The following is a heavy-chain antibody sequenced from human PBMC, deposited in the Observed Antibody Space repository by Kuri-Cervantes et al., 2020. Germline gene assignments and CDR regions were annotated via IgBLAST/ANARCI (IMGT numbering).Heavy chain of an antibody. CDR2: ISYDGSNK. CDR3: AKVKGKMPSPVPDY. Sequence: GESLKISCAASGFTFSNYAMSWVRQAPGKGLEWVAVISYDGSNKYYADSVKGRFTISRDNSKNTLYLQMNSLRAEDTAVYYCAKVKGKMPSPVPDYWGQGTLVTVSS. V-gene: IGHV3-30*18. CDR1: GFTFSNYA. D-gene: IGHD2-2*01. J-gene: IGHJ4*02.